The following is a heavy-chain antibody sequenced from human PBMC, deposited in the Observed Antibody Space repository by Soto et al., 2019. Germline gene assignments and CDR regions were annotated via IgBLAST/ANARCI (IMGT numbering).Heavy chain of an antibody. V-gene: IGHV1-8*01. CDR1: GKTFTSFD. CDR3: ARGRASGSYYLLDY. CDR2: INPNSGNI. J-gene: IGHJ4*02. Sequence: GASVKVSCKASGKTFTSFDIKWVRQAPGHGLEWMGWINPNSGNIGYAQKFQGRVTMTRDTAIRTAYMEVSRLRSDDTAVYYCARGRASGSYYLLDYWGQGTLVTVS. D-gene: IGHD3-10*01.